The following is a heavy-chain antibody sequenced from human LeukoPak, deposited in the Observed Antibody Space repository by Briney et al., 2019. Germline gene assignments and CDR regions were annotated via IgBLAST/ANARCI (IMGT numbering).Heavy chain of an antibody. D-gene: IGHD5-18*01. CDR3: ARDLGDTAPLYFDY. Sequence: WGSLRLSCAASGFTFSSYAMHWVRQAPGKGLEWVAVISYDGSNKYYADSVKGRFTISRDNSKNTLYLQMNSLRAEDTAVYYCARDLGDTAPLYFDYWGQGTLVTVSS. CDR2: ISYDGSNK. J-gene: IGHJ4*02. CDR1: GFTFSSYA. V-gene: IGHV3-30*04.